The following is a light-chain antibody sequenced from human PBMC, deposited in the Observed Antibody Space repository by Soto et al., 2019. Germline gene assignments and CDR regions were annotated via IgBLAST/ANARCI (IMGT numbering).Light chain of an antibody. CDR3: QQYESTPPT. CDR1: QSVLYSSNNKNY. CDR2: WAS. Sequence: DIVMTQSPDSLAVPLGERATINCKSSQSVLYSSNNKNYLAWYQQRPGQPPKLLIYWASTRESGVPDRVSGSGSGTDFTLTITSLQAEDVAVYYCQQYESTPPTFGQGTKLEIK. J-gene: IGKJ2*01. V-gene: IGKV4-1*01.